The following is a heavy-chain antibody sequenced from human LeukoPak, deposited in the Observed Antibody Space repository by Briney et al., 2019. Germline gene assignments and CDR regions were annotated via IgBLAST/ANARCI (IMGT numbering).Heavy chain of an antibody. J-gene: IGHJ3*02. V-gene: IGHV3-9*01. Sequence: GRSLRLSCAASGFTFDDYAMHWVRQAPGKGLEWVSGISWNSGSIGYADSVKGRFTISRDNAKNSLYLQMNSLRAEDTALYYCAKATIRITMIVPAFDIWGQGTMVTVSS. CDR2: ISWNSGSI. CDR1: GFTFDDYA. CDR3: AKATIRITMIVPAFDI. D-gene: IGHD3-22*01.